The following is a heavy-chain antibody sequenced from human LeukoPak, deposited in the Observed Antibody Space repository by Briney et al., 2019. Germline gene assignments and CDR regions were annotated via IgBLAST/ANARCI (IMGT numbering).Heavy chain of an antibody. CDR3: AKFGSTSGRGFDP. V-gene: IGHV4-38-2*01. Sequence: PSETLSLTCAVSGFSISSDSYWGWIRQPPGKGLEWIGTIYYSGATYYSPSLKIRVTISLDTSKNHFSLRLASVTAADTAVYYCAKFGSTSGRGFDPWGQGTLVTVSS. CDR2: IYYSGAT. J-gene: IGHJ5*02. CDR1: GFSISSDSY. D-gene: IGHD2-2*01.